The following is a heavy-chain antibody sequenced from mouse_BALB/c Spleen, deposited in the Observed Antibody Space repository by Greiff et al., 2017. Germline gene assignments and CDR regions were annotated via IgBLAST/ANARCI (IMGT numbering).Heavy chain of an antibody. CDR1: GYTFSSYW. J-gene: IGHJ3*01. Sequence: QVQLQQSGAELMKPGASVKISCKATGYTFSSYWIEWVKQRPGHGLEWIGEILPGSGSTNYNEKFKGKATFTADTSSNTAYMQLSSLTSEDSAVYYCAGAYYGNYEAYWGQGTLVTVSA. CDR2: ILPGSGST. V-gene: IGHV1-9*01. CDR3: AGAYYGNYEAY. D-gene: IGHD2-10*01.